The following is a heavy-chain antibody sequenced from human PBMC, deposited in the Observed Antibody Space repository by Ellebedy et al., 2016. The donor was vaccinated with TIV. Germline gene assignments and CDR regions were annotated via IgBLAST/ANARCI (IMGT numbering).Heavy chain of an antibody. CDR3: AKQIGDSTTYSGLDV. V-gene: IGHV6-1*01. Sequence: SQTLSLTCAISVDSLSSNSAACNSIRQSPSRGLEWQGRTYYRSEWHNDYAVSVRGRITVNPDTSKNHVSLQLNSVTPEDTAVYYCAKQIGDSTTYSGLDVWGQGTTVTVSS. CDR1: VDSLSSNSAA. J-gene: IGHJ6*02. D-gene: IGHD2-21*01. CDR2: TYYRSEWHN.